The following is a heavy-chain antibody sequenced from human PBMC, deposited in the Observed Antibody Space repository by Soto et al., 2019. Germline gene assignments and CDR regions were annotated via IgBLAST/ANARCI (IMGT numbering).Heavy chain of an antibody. D-gene: IGHD6-13*01. Sequence: XGSLRLSCAASGFTFSSYGMHWVRQAPGKGLEWVAVISYDGSNKYYADSVKGRFTISRDNSKNTLYLQMNSLRAEDTAVYYCAKDNAWGARSGIEAAGTTYYYGMDVWGQGTTVTVSS. CDR1: GFTFSSYG. J-gene: IGHJ6*02. V-gene: IGHV3-30*18. CDR3: AKDNAWGARSGIEAAGTTYYYGMDV. CDR2: ISYDGSNK.